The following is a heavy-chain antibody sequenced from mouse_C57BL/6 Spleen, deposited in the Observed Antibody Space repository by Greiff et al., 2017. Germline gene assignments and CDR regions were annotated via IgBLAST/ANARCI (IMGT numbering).Heavy chain of an antibody. D-gene: IGHD2-3*01. CDR2: INPSTGGT. CDR3: ARSYDYWYFDV. CDR1: GYSFTGYY. Sequence: EVKLMESGPELVKPGASVKISCKASGYSFTGYYMNWVKQSPEKSLEWIGEINPSTGGTTYNQKFKAKATLTVDKSSSTAYMQLKSLTSEDSAVYYCARSYDYWYFDVWGTGTTVTVSS. J-gene: IGHJ1*03. V-gene: IGHV1-42*01.